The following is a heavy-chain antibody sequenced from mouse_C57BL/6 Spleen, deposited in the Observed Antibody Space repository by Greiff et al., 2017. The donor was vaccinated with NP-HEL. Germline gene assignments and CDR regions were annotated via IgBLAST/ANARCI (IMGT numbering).Heavy chain of an antibody. CDR3: ATDYDGYPGFAY. CDR1: GFNIKDYY. CDR2: IDPEDGET. Sequence: EVKVVESGAELVKPGASVKLSCTASGFNIKDYYMHWVKQRTEQGLEWIGRIDPEDGETKYAPKFQGKATITADTSSNTAYLQLSSLTSEDTAVYYCATDYDGYPGFAYWGQGTLVTVSA. J-gene: IGHJ3*01. V-gene: IGHV14-2*01. D-gene: IGHD2-3*01.